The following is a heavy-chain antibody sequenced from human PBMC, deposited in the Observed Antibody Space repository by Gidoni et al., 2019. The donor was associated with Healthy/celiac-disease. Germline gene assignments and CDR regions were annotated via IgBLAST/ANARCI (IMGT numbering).Heavy chain of an antibody. CDR2: ISSRSSYI. CDR3: ARVRRGRRQEEYYYYGMDV. J-gene: IGHJ6*02. CDR1: GFTFSSDS. V-gene: IGHV3-21*01. Sequence: EVQLVESGGGLVKPGGSLRLSCAASGFTFSSDSINWVRQAPGKGLEWVLSISSRSSYIYYADSVKGRFTISRDNAKNSLYLQMNSLRAEDTAVYYCARVRRGRRQEEYYYYGMDVWGQGTTVTVSS.